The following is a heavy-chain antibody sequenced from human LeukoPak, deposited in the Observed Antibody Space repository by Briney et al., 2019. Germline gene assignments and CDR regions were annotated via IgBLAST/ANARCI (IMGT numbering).Heavy chain of an antibody. CDR1: GGSISSGGYY. V-gene: IGHV4-30-2*01. D-gene: IGHD4-11*01. CDR3: ARQKEGHDYSNSVPFDY. CDR2: IYHSGST. Sequence: SETLSLTCTVSGGSISSGGYYWSWIRQPPGKGLEWIGYIYHSGSTYYNPSLKSRVTISVDRSKNQFSLKLSSVTAADTAVYYCARQKEGHDYSNSVPFDYWGQGTLVTVSS. J-gene: IGHJ4*02.